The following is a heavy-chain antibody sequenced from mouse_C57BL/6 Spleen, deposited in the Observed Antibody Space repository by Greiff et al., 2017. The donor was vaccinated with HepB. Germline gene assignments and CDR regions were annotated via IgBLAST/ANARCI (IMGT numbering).Heavy chain of an antibody. Sequence: QVQLQQPGAELVKPGASVKLSCKASGYTFTSYWMHWVKQRPGRGLEWIGRIDPNSGGTKYNEKFKSKATLTVDKPSSTAYMQLSSQTSEDSAVYYGARERAIYYYGSSNVEGWYFDVWGTGTTVTVAS. D-gene: IGHD1-1*01. V-gene: IGHV1-72*01. J-gene: IGHJ1*03. CDR3: ARERAIYYYGSSNVEGWYFDV. CDR1: GYTFTSYW. CDR2: IDPNSGGT.